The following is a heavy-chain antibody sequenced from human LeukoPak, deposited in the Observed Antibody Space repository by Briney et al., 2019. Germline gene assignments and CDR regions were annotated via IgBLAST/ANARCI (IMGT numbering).Heavy chain of an antibody. J-gene: IGHJ4*02. CDR1: GVTFSRYG. CDR3: AKSRVEGSFYYFDC. V-gene: IGHV3-23*01. CDR2: ISGGDGRT. Sequence: GGSLRLSCAASGVTFSRYGMSWARQAPGKGLEWVSAISGGDGRTHYAASVKGGFTISKENSKNTLYLQMNSLRAEDRAVYSCAKSRVEGSFYYFDCWGQGTLVTVSS. D-gene: IGHD3-3*01.